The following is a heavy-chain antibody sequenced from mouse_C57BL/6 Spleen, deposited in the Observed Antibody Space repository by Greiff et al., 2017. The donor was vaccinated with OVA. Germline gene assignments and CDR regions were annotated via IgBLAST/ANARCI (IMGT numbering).Heavy chain of an antibody. J-gene: IGHJ2*01. Sequence: EVQVVESGGDLVKPGGSLKLSCAASGFTFSSYGMSWVRQTPDKRLEWVATISSGGSYTYYPDSVKGRFTISRDNAKNTLYLQMSSLKSEDTAMYYCARPSPYGNFSYYFDYWGQGTTLTVSS. D-gene: IGHD2-1*01. V-gene: IGHV5-6*01. CDR1: GFTFSSYG. CDR3: ARPSPYGNFSYYFDY. CDR2: ISSGGSYT.